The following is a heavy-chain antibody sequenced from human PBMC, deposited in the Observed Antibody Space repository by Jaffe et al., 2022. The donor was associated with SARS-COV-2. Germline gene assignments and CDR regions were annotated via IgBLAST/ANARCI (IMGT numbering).Heavy chain of an antibody. CDR1: GDSVSSNSAA. V-gene: IGHV6-1*01. D-gene: IGHD6-19*01. CDR3: ARDYWGIAVAGTAPRVTLFDY. CDR2: TYYRSKWYN. Sequence: QVQLQQSGPGLVKPSQTLSLTCAISGDSVSSNSAAWNWIRQSPSRGLEWLGRTYYRSKWYNDYAVSVKSRITINPDTSKNQFSLQLNSVTPEDTAVYYCARDYWGIAVAGTAPRVTLFDYWGQGTLVTVSS. J-gene: IGHJ4*02.